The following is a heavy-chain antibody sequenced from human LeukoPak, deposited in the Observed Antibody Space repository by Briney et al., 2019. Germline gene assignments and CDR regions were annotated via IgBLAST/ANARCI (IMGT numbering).Heavy chain of an antibody. Sequence: ASVKVSCKASGGTFSSYAISWVRQAPGQGLEWMGGIIPIFGTANYAQKFQGRVTITADESTSTAYMELSSLRSEDTAVYYCARGLEYSSSSYYYYYMDVWGKGTTVTVSS. V-gene: IGHV1-69*13. CDR3: ARGLEYSSSSYYYYYMDV. CDR2: IIPIFGTA. J-gene: IGHJ6*03. CDR1: GGTFSSYA. D-gene: IGHD6-6*01.